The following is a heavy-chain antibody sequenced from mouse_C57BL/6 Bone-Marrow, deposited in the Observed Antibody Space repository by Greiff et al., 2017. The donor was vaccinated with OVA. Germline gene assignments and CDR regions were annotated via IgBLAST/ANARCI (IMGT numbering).Heavy chain of an antibody. D-gene: IGHD1-1*01. Sequence: QVQLQQPGAELVKPGASVKMSCKASGYTFTSYWITWVKQRPGQGLEWIGDIYPGSGSTNYNEKFKGKATLTVDTSSSTAYMQLSSLTSEDSAVYYCARLVVPYYYGRGAYWGQGTLVTVSA. CDR1: GYTFTSYW. CDR3: ARLVVPYYYGRGAY. J-gene: IGHJ3*01. V-gene: IGHV1-55*01. CDR2: IYPGSGST.